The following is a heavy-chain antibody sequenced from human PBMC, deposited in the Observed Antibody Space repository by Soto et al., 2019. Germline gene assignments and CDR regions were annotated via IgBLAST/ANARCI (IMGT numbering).Heavy chain of an antibody. Sequence: EVQLVESGGGLVQPGESLRLSCAASGFTFDYYWMHWVRQAPGKGLVWVSRVHSDGTTTTYADSVKGRFTISRDNARKTVSLRTGSLRVEDAAIYSCARGARGGLDLWGHGTVVTVSS. V-gene: IGHV3-74*01. CDR3: ARGARGGLDL. D-gene: IGHD3-10*01. J-gene: IGHJ3*01. CDR1: GFTFDYYW. CDR2: VHSDGTTT.